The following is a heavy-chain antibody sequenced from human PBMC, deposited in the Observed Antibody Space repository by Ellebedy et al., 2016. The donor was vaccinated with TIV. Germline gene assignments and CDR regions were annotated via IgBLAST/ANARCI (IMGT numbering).Heavy chain of an antibody. D-gene: IGHD2-2*01. CDR1: GYTFTSYG. CDR3: ARVKVGGYCSSIGCRSTYNWFDP. CDR2: INPYNGDT. V-gene: IGHV1-18*01. J-gene: IGHJ5*02. Sequence: ASVKVSXKASGYTFTSYGISWVRQAPGQGLEWMGWINPYNGDTNYAQKFQGRVTMTTDTSTSTAYMELRSLRSDDTAVYYCARVKVGGYCSSIGCRSTYNWFDPWGQGTLVTVSS.